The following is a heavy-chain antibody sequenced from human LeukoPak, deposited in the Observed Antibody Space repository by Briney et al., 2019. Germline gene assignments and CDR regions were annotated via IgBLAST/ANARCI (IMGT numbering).Heavy chain of an antibody. CDR3: ARVSSMGSH. D-gene: IGHD3-10*01. J-gene: IGHJ4*02. V-gene: IGHV1-2*02. CDR1: GYIFTTYY. Sequence: ASVKVSCKTSGYIFTTYYIHWVRQAPGQGLEWMGWVNPNSGGTDYAQKFQGRVSITRDTSISTVYMELNRLRSDDTAVYYCARVSSMGSHWGQGTLVTVSS. CDR2: VNPNSGGT.